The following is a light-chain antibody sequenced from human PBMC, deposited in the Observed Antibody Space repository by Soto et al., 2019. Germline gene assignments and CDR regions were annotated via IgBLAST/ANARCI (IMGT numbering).Light chain of an antibody. CDR3: QAWDSSTDVV. J-gene: IGLJ2*01. CDR1: KLGDKY. V-gene: IGLV3-1*01. Sequence: YELTQPPSVSVSPGQTASITCSGDKLGDKYACWYQQKPGQSPVLVIYQDSKRPSGIPERFSGSNSGNTATLTISGTQAMDEADYYCQAWDSSTDVVFGGGTKVTVL. CDR2: QDS.